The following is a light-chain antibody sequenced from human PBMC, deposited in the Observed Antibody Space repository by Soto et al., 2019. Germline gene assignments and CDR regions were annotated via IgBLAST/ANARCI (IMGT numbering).Light chain of an antibody. CDR3: SSYTSSSTRG. J-gene: IGLJ1*01. CDR2: DVS. CDR1: SSDVGGYNY. Sequence: QSALTQPASVSGSPGQSITISCTGTSSDVGGYNYVSWYQHHPGKAPKLMIYDVSNRPSGVSNRFSGSKSGNTASLTISGLQAEDEADYYCSSYTSSSTRGFGTGTKLTVL. V-gene: IGLV2-14*03.